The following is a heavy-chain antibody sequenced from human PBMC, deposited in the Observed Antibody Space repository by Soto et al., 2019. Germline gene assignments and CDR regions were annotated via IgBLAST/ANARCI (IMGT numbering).Heavy chain of an antibody. CDR1: GYTFTSYD. D-gene: IGHD6-13*01. J-gene: IGHJ6*03. V-gene: IGHV1-8*01. Sequence: QVQLVQSGAEVKKPGASVKVSCKASGYTFTSYDINWVRQATGQGLEWMGWMNPNSGNTGYAQKFQGRVTMTRNTSIRTAYMELNSLRSEDTAVYYCASGGAYSSSWYFNYYYYYMDVWGKGTTVTVSS. CDR2: MNPNSGNT. CDR3: ASGGAYSSSWYFNYYYYYMDV.